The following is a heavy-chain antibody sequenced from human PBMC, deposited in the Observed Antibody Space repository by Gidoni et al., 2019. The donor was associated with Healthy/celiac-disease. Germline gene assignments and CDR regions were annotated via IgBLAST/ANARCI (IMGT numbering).Heavy chain of an antibody. D-gene: IGHD2-2*01. CDR3: ARRGRCSSTSCIDAFDI. CDR1: GGSISSSSYY. J-gene: IGHJ3*02. CDR2: IYYSGRT. V-gene: IGHV4-39*01. Sequence: QLQLQESGPGLVKPSETLSLTCTVSGGSISSSSYYWGWIRQPPGKGLEWIGSIYYSGRTYYNPSLKSRVTISVDTSKNQFSLKLSSVTAADTAVYYCARRGRCSSTSCIDAFDIWGQGTMVTVSS.